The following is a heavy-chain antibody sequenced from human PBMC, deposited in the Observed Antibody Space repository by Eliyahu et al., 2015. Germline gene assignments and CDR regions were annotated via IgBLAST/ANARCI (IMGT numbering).Heavy chain of an antibody. V-gene: IGHV4-4*07. Sequence: QVQLQESGPGLVKPSETLSLTCTXSGGXIXXYYXSWIRQPAGKGLEWXGRIYTSGSTNYNPSLKSRVTMSVDTSKNQFSLKLSSVTAADTAVYYCARDQECTGGVYYYYYYGMDVWGKGTTVTVSS. CDR1: GGXIXXYY. D-gene: IGHD2-8*02. CDR3: ARDQECTGGVYYYYYYGMDV. CDR2: IYTSGST. J-gene: IGHJ6*04.